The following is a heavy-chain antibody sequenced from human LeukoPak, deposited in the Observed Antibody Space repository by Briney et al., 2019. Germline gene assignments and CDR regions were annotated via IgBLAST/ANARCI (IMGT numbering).Heavy chain of an antibody. V-gene: IGHV3-23*01. CDR1: GFTFTTYG. CDR2: ISSSGGNT. J-gene: IGHJ4*02. D-gene: IGHD3-22*01. CDR3: ARDPAYYDSSGLTDY. Sequence: GGSLRLSCAAAGFTFTTYGMSWVRQAPGKGLEWVSGISSSGGNTYYADSVKGRFTISRDNAKNTLYLQMNSLRAEDTAVYYCARDPAYYDSSGLTDYWGQGTLVTVSS.